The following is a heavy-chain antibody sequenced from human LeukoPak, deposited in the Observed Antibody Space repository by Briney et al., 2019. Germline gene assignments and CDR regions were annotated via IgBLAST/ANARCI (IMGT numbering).Heavy chain of an antibody. CDR1: GFTFSSYA. J-gene: IGHJ4*02. CDR3: ARDRHDYDFWSGYIFDY. V-gene: IGHV3-23*01. CDR2: ISGSGGST. D-gene: IGHD3-3*01. Sequence: GGSLRLSCAASGFTFSSYAMSWVRQAPGKGLEWVSAISGSGGSTYYADSVKGRFTISRDNSKNTLYLQMNSLRAEDTAVYYCARDRHDYDFWSGYIFDYWGQGTLVTVSS.